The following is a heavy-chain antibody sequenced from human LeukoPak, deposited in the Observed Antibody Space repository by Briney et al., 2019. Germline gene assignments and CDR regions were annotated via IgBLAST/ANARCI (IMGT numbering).Heavy chain of an antibody. CDR3: ARVPIMITFGGVIVKYLDY. Sequence: GASVKVSCKASGYTFTSYGISWVRQAPGQGLEWMGWISAYNGNTNYAQKLQGRVTMTTDTSTSTAYMELRSLRSDDPAVYYCARVPIMITFGGVIVKYLDYWGQGTLVTVSS. D-gene: IGHD3-16*02. J-gene: IGHJ4*02. V-gene: IGHV1-18*01. CDR1: GYTFTSYG. CDR2: ISAYNGNT.